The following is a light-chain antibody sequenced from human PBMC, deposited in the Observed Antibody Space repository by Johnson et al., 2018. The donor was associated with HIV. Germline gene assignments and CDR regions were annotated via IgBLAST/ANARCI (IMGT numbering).Light chain of an antibody. CDR3: GTWDSSLSAGRA. Sequence: QSVLTQPPSVSAAPGQKVTISCSGSSSNIGNNYVSWYQQLPGTAPKLLIYENNKRPSGIPDRSSGSKSGTSATLGITGLQTGDEADYYCGTWDSSLSAGRAFGTGTKVTVL. CDR2: ENN. V-gene: IGLV1-51*01. J-gene: IGLJ1*01. CDR1: SSNIGNNY.